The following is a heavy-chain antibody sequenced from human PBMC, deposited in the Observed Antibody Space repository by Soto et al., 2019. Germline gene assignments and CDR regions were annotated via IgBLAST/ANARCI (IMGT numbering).Heavy chain of an antibody. Sequence: GGSLRLSCASSGFTFSSYSMNWVRQAPGKGLEWVSSISHTTNYKYSADSVRGRFTISRDNAKNSLYLQMNSLRVEDTAVYYCARDPSNSHYFDSWGQGTLVTVSS. J-gene: IGHJ4*02. CDR1: GFTFSSYS. D-gene: IGHD1-26*01. CDR3: ARDPSNSHYFDS. CDR2: ISHTTNYK. V-gene: IGHV3-21*06.